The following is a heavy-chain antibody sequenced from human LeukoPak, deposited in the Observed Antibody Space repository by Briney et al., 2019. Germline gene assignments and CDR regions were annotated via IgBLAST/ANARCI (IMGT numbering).Heavy chain of an antibody. CDR1: GFAFSNER. J-gene: IGHJ4*02. CDR2: IDNDGTNP. Sequence: GGSLRLSCAASGFAFSNERMHWVRQAPGMGLFWVSYIDNDGTNPTYVDSVKGRFTISRDNAKSTLYLHMNSLRPEDTGVYFCAKSDPPLPYWGQGTQVTVTS. CDR3: AKSDPPLPY. V-gene: IGHV3-74*01.